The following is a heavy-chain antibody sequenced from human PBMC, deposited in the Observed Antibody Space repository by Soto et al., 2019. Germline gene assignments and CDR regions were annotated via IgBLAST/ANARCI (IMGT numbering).Heavy chain of an antibody. CDR1: GCTLSRYS. J-gene: IGHJ4*02. V-gene: IGHV3-48*02. CDR2: ISGSGGTI. CDR3: ARETGLRSSGWSYYFDF. D-gene: IGHD6-19*01. Sequence: EVQLVEPGGGLVQPGGSLRLSWEASGCTLSRYSMHWVRQAPGKGLEWVSYISGSGGTIYYADSVKGRFTISRDNAKNSRSVQMTSLRDEDTAVYFCARETGLRSSGWSYYFDFWGQGPRVTVSS.